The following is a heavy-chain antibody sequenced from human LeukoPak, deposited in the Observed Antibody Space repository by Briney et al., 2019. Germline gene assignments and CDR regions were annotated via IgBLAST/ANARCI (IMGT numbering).Heavy chain of an antibody. V-gene: IGHV3-48*01. CDR1: GFTVSSNY. J-gene: IGHJ4*02. D-gene: IGHD2-2*02. Sequence: GGSLRLSCAASGFTVSSNYMNWVRQALGKGLEWVSYISSSSNTIYYADSVKGRFTISRDNAKNSLYLQMNSLRAEDTAVYYCARDGSKVVPAAIVDYWGQGTLVTVSS. CDR3: ARDGSKVVPAAIVDY. CDR2: ISSSSNTI.